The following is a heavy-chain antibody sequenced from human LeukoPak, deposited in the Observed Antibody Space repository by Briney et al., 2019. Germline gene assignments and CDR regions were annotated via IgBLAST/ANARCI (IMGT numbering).Heavy chain of an antibody. CDR1: GYTFTNYA. Sequence: ASVKVSCTASGYTFTNYAMNWVRQAPGQGLEWMGWINTNTGNPTYAQGFTGRFVFSLDTSVSTAYLQISSLKAEDTAVYYCARTASDGYNYYFDYWGQGTLVTVSS. CDR2: INTNTGNP. D-gene: IGHD5-24*01. CDR3: ARTASDGYNYYFDY. V-gene: IGHV7-4-1*02. J-gene: IGHJ4*02.